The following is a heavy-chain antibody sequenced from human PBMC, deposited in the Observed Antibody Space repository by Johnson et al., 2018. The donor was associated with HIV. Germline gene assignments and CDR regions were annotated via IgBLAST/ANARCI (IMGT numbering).Heavy chain of an antibody. CDR1: GFTFSNAW. CDR3: AREGRTGPDTFDI. Sequence: EVQLVESGGGLVKPGGSLRLSCAASGFTFSNAWMTWVRQAPGKGLEWVGRIKSKTDGGTTDYAAPVTGRFTISRDDSKNALFLQMNGLRAEDTAVYYCAREGRTGPDTFDIWGQGTMLTVSS. J-gene: IGHJ3*02. V-gene: IGHV3-15*01. CDR2: IKSKTDGGTT.